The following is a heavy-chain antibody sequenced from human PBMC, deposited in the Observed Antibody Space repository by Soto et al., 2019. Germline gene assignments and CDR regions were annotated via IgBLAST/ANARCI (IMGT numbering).Heavy chain of an antibody. D-gene: IGHD2-15*01. J-gene: IGHJ5*02. CDR2: IYHSGST. Sequence: QLQLQESGSGLVKPSQTLSLTCAVSGGSISSGGYSWSWIRQPPGKGLEWIGYIYHSGSTYYNPSLKSRVTISVDMSKNQFSLKLSSVTAADTAVYYCARGVVVVVAATMHWFDPWGQGTLVTVSS. CDR3: ARGVVVVVAATMHWFDP. V-gene: IGHV4-30-2*01. CDR1: GGSISSGGYS.